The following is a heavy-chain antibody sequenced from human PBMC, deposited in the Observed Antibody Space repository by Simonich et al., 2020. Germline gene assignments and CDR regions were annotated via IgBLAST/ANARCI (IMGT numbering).Heavy chain of an antibody. CDR1: GYTFTGYY. D-gene: IGHD7-27*01. CDR2: INPNSGGT. J-gene: IGHJ3*02. Sequence: QVQLVQSGAEVKKPGASVKVSCKASGYTFTGYYMHWVRQAPGKGLGWWGWINPNSGGTNYAQKLQGRFTMTRDTSISTAYMELSRLRSDDTAVYYCARGRLTGDKGAFDIWGQGTMVTVSS. V-gene: IGHV1-2*02. CDR3: ARGRLTGDKGAFDI.